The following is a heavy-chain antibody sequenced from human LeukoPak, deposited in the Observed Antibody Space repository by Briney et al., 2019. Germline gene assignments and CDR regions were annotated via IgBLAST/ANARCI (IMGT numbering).Heavy chain of an antibody. CDR1: GLNFNTYD. Sequence: GGSLRLSCVGSGLNFNTYDLTWVRQAPGKGLEWVALFGTRHTHIFYADSVEGRFTISRDNTKNTLYLQMNSLRAEDTAVYYCAKRPRSSGYYPDYWGQGTLVTVSS. V-gene: IGHV3-23*05. CDR3: AKRPRSSGYYPDY. J-gene: IGHJ4*02. CDR2: FGTRHTHI. D-gene: IGHD3-22*01.